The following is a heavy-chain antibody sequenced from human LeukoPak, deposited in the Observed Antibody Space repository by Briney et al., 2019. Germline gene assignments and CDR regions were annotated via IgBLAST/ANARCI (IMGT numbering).Heavy chain of an antibody. V-gene: IGHV4-39*02. CDR3: ARDKGTGYSSSWYPEAFDI. CDR2: IYYSGST. D-gene: IGHD6-13*01. Sequence: SETLFLTCTVSGGSISSSSYYWGWIRQPPGKGLEWIGSIYYSGSTYYNPSLKSRVTISVDTSKNQFSLKLSSVTAADTAVYYCARDKGTGYSSSWYPEAFDIWGQGTMVTVSS. CDR1: GGSISSSSYY. J-gene: IGHJ3*02.